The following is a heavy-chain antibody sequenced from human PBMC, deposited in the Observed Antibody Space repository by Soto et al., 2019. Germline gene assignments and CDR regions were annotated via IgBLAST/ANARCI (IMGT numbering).Heavy chain of an antibody. Sequence: SETLSLTCTVSGGSVNSGSYYWSWIRQPPGKGLEWIGYIFYSGSTNYNPSLKSRVTISLDTSKNQFSLKLSSVTAADTAVYYCARVPVEMAIVGYSHYYDVDVWGQGTTVTVSS. V-gene: IGHV4-61*01. J-gene: IGHJ6*02. D-gene: IGHD5-12*01. CDR2: IFYSGST. CDR3: ARVPVEMAIVGYSHYYDVDV. CDR1: GGSVNSGSYY.